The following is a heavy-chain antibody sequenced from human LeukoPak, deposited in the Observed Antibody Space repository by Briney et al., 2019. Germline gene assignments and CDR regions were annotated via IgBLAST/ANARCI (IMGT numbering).Heavy chain of an antibody. V-gene: IGHV3-23*01. CDR2: ISFSGDNT. D-gene: IGHD1-26*01. J-gene: IGHJ4*02. CDR3: ARDSGGTFLFDS. CDR1: GFTFSNYG. Sequence: GGSLRLSCAGSGFTFSNYGLSWVRHAPGKGLECVSTISFSGDNTHYADSVKGRFTISRDNFKNTVYLQMSSLRAEDAAIYYCARDSGGTFLFDSWGQGTLVTVAS.